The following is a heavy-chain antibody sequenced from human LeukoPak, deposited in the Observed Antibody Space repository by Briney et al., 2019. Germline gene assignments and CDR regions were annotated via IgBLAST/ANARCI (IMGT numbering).Heavy chain of an antibody. V-gene: IGHV4-59*01. J-gene: IGHJ6*03. D-gene: IGHD2-2*01. Sequence: SETLSLTCTVSGGSISSYYWSWIRQPPGKGLEWIGYIYYSGSTNYNPSLKSRVTISVDTSKNQFSLKLSSVTAADTAVYYCARDACSSTSCKTRVRDYYYYMDVWGKGTTVTIFS. CDR2: IYYSGST. CDR1: GGSISSYY. CDR3: ARDACSSTSCKTRVRDYYYYMDV.